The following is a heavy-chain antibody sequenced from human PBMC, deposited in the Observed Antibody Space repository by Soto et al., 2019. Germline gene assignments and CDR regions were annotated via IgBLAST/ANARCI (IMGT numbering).Heavy chain of an antibody. CDR1: GGSLSGGSFSAYY. V-gene: IGHV4-34*01. Sequence: SETLSLTCAVYGGSLSGGSFSAYYWSWIRQPPGKGLEWIGEIDHSGRTKYNPSLKSLVTLSVDTSKNQFSLILSSVTAASTAVYYCARYDCTTGVCNFDYWGQGSLVTVSS. J-gene: IGHJ4*02. D-gene: IGHD2-8*01. CDR3: ARYDCTTGVCNFDY. CDR2: IDHSGRT.